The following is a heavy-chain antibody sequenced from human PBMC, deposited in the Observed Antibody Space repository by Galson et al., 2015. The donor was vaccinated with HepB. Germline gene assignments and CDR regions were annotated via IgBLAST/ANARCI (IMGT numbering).Heavy chain of an antibody. V-gene: IGHV3-23*01. CDR1: GFTFSSYA. J-gene: IGHJ4*02. D-gene: IGHD4-23*01. CDR2: ISGSGGST. Sequence: SLRLSCAASGFTFSSYAMSWVRQAPGKGLEWVSAISGSGGSTYYADSVKGRFTISRDNSKNTLYLQMNSLRAEDTAVYYCAKDLYGGNPAPPPAIFDYWGQGTLVTVSS. CDR3: AKDLYGGNPAPPPAIFDY.